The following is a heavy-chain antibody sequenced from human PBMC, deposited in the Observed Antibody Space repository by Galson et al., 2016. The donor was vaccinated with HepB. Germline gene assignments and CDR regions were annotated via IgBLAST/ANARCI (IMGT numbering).Heavy chain of an antibody. CDR1: AGTFNNYA. D-gene: IGHD3-10*01. Sequence: SLRLSCAVSAGTFNNYAMNWVRQAPGKGLEWVAAISGSGGRTSYEDSVRGRFTISRDNSKNTLFLRMNSVGVEDTAVYFCAKSGFFGELDKWGQGTGVVVSS. CDR3: AKSGFFGELDK. J-gene: IGHJ4*02. V-gene: IGHV3-23*01. CDR2: ISGSGGRT.